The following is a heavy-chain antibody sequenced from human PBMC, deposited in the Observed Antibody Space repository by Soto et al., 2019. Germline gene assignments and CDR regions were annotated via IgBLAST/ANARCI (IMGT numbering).Heavy chain of an antibody. Sequence: EVQLVESGGGLVQPGGSLRLSCAASGFTVSSNYMSWVRQAPGKGLEWVSVIYSGGSTYYADSVKGRFTISRDNSKNTLYLQMNSLRAEDTAVYYCARDRSGSLTGDDYWGQGTLVTVSS. CDR1: GFTVSSNY. J-gene: IGHJ4*02. CDR2: IYSGGST. V-gene: IGHV3-66*01. D-gene: IGHD3-9*01. CDR3: ARDRSGSLTGDDY.